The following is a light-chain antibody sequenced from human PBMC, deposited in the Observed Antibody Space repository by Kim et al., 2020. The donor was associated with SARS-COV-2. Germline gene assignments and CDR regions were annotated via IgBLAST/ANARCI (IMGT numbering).Light chain of an antibody. CDR2: DVR. J-gene: IGLJ1*01. Sequence: QSALTQPVSMSGSPGQSITISCSGTSGDIGNSNSVSWYQQHSGEAPRLIIYDVRDRPSGVSARFSGSKSANMASLTISGLRSEDEADYYCCSTSNTHDYVFGSGTKVTVL. CDR1: SGDIGNSNS. V-gene: IGLV2-14*03. CDR3: CSTSNTHDYV.